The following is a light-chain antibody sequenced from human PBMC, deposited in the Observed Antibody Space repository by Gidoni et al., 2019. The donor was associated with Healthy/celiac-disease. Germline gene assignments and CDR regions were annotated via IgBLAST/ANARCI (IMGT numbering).Light chain of an antibody. V-gene: IGLV2-11*01. Sequence: QSALTQPRSVSGSPGQSPTLSCTGTSSDVGAYKYVSWYQQHPGKAPRLMIYDVSKRPSGVPDRFSGSKSGNTASLTISGLQAEDEADYYCSSYAGSYTHVVFGGGTKLTVL. CDR3: SSYAGSYTHVV. CDR1: SSDVGAYKY. J-gene: IGLJ2*01. CDR2: DVS.